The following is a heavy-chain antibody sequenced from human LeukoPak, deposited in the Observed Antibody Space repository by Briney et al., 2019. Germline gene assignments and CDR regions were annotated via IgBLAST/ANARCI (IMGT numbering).Heavy chain of an antibody. Sequence: GGSLRLSCVASGFTFEDYTMHWVRQAPGKNLAWVSLISWDGTTYYTDSVKGRFTISRDNSKNSLYLQMDTLRSEDTAFYYCVKDLSYESSGHVPEYWGQGTLVTVFS. CDR3: VKDLSYESSGHVPEY. CDR2: ISWDGTT. V-gene: IGHV3-43*01. J-gene: IGHJ4*02. D-gene: IGHD3-22*01. CDR1: GFTFEDYT.